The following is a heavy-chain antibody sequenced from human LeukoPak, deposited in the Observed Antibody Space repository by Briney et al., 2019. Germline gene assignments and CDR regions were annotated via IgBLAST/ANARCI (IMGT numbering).Heavy chain of an antibody. D-gene: IGHD2-2*01. CDR2: MFHSGSP. V-gene: IGHV4-59*01. Sequence: SETLSLTCTVSRGSISSYYWNWIRQSPRRGLEWIGYMFHSGSPNYNPSLKSRVAISIDMSKNQFSLKLSSVTAADTAVYYCARGSRYCSTTSCSSFDYWGQGTLVTVSS. J-gene: IGHJ4*02. CDR1: RGSISSYY. CDR3: ARGSRYCSTTSCSSFDY.